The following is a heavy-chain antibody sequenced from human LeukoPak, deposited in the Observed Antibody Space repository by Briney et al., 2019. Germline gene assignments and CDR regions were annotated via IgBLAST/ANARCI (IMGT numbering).Heavy chain of an antibody. CDR2: IKEDGSEK. J-gene: IGHJ4*02. V-gene: IGHV3-7*04. CDR3: ARLKRPVDF. Sequence: GGSLRPSCAASGFTFSNFWMHWVRQAPGKGLEWVADIKEDGSEKYYADSVKGRFTISRDNAENSLYLQMSSLRGEDTAVYYCARLKRPVDFWGQGTLVTVSS. CDR1: GFTFSNFW.